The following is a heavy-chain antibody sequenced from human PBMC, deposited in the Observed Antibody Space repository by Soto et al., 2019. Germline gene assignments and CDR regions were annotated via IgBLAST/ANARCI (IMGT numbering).Heavy chain of an antibody. Sequence: QVQLVQSGAEVKKPGASVKVSCKVSGYTLTELSMHWVRQAPGKGLEWMGGFDPEDGETIYAQKFQGRVTMTEDTSTDTAYMELSSLRSEDTAVYYCATLPYYDILTGYPPYYYGMDVWGQGTTVTVSS. CDR3: ATLPYYDILTGYPPYYYGMDV. V-gene: IGHV1-24*01. D-gene: IGHD3-9*01. CDR1: GYTLTELS. CDR2: FDPEDGET. J-gene: IGHJ6*02.